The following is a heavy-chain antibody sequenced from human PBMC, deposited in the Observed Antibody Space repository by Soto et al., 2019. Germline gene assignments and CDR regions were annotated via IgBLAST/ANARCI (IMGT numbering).Heavy chain of an antibody. D-gene: IGHD3-9*01. Sequence: QVQLVESGGGLVKPGGSLRLSCAASGFTFSDYYMSWIRQAPGMGLEWVSYISGSGSTIYYADSVKGRFTISRDHAKNSLYLQIHGLRAEDTAVYYCAREQRLRYFDWLSYAFDIWGQGTMVTVSS. V-gene: IGHV3-11*01. CDR1: GFTFSDYY. CDR2: ISGSGSTI. J-gene: IGHJ3*02. CDR3: AREQRLRYFDWLSYAFDI.